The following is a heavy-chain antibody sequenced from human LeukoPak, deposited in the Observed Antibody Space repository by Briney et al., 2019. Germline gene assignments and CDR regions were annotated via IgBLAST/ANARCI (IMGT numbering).Heavy chain of an antibody. CDR2: INHSGST. D-gene: IGHD3-3*01. Sequence: SETLSLTCAVYGGSFSGCYWSWIRQPPGKGLEWIGEINHSGSTNYNPSLKSRVTISVDTSKNQFSLKLSSVTAADTAVYYCARVGPVWSGYSHHYYYYYMDVWGKGTTVTVSS. V-gene: IGHV4-34*01. CDR1: GGSFSGCY. J-gene: IGHJ6*03. CDR3: ARVGPVWSGYSHHYYYYYMDV.